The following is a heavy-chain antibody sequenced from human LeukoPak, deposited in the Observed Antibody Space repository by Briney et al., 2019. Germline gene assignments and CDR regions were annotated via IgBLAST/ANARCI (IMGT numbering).Heavy chain of an antibody. CDR2: IKPDGSET. CDR1: GFTFSSYW. CDR3: TRDAS. Sequence: GGSLRLSCAGSGFTFSSYWMGWVRQAPGKGLEWVASIKPDGSETSYVDSVRGRFTISRDNPKSSLYLQMNSLTAEDTAVYHCTRDASWGQGTLVTVSS. V-gene: IGHV3-7*01. J-gene: IGHJ5*02.